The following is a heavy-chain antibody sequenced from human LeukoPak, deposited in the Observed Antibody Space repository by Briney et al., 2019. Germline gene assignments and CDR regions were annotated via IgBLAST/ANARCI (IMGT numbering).Heavy chain of an antibody. CDR2: IIPIFGTA. J-gene: IGHJ6*03. Sequence: SVKVSCKASGGTFSSYAISWVRQAPGQGLEWMGGIIPIFGTANYAQKFQGRVTITTDESTSTAYMGLSSLRSEDTAVYYCARARITMVRGVIINYYYYMDVWGKGTTVTVSS. V-gene: IGHV1-69*05. CDR3: ARARITMVRGVIINYYYYMDV. CDR1: GGTFSSYA. D-gene: IGHD3-10*01.